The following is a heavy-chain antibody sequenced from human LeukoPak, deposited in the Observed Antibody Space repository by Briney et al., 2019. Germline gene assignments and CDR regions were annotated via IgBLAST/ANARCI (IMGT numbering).Heavy chain of an antibody. CDR1: GYTFTSYG. V-gene: IGHV1-2*02. CDR2: IIPNTGGT. CDR3: AKVGALAGIGWGDFDY. J-gene: IGHJ4*02. D-gene: IGHD6-19*01. Sequence: ASVKVSCKASGYTFTSYGISWVRQAPGQGLEWMGWIIPNTGGTNYAQKFQGRVTMTRDTSINTAYMELSRLRSDDTAVYYCAKVGALAGIGWGDFDYWGQGTLVTVSS.